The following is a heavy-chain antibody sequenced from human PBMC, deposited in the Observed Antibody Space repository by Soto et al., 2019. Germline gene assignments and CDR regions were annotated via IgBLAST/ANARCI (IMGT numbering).Heavy chain of an antibody. D-gene: IGHD2-2*01. CDR3: ARERSSTSCSDY. J-gene: IGHJ4*02. CDR2: ISAYNGNT. Sequence: ASVKVSCKASGYTXTSYGISWVRQAPGQGLEWMGWISAYNGNTNYAQKLQGRVTMTTDTSTSTAYMELRSLRSDDTAVYYCARERSSTSCSDYWGQGTLVTVSS. V-gene: IGHV1-18*01. CDR1: GYTXTSYG.